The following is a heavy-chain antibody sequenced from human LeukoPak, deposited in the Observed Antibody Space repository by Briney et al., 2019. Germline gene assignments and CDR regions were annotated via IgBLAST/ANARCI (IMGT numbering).Heavy chain of an antibody. D-gene: IGHD2-2*02. V-gene: IGHV2-5*01. J-gene: IGHJ4*02. CDR1: GFSLSTSGVG. Sequence: SGPTLVNPTQTLTLTCTFSGFSLSTSGVGVGWIRQPPGKALDWLALIYWNDDKRYSPSLKSRLTITKDTSKNQVVLTMTNMDPVDTATYYCALGYCSSTSCYNPYFDYWGQGTLVTVSS. CDR3: ALGYCSSTSCYNPYFDY. CDR2: IYWNDDK.